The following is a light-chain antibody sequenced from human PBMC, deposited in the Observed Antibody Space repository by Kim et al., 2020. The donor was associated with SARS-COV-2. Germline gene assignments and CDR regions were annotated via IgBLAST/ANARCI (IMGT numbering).Light chain of an antibody. CDR2: GAS. CDR3: QQYRNWPRT. J-gene: IGKJ1*01. CDR1: QDIDTD. V-gene: IGKV3-15*01. Sequence: VSPGEGATLSCRASQDIDTDLAWYQQKPGQAPKVLIYGASSRATGIPARFSGTGSGSDFSLTISSLQSEDFAVYYCQQYRNWPRTFGQGTKLDIK.